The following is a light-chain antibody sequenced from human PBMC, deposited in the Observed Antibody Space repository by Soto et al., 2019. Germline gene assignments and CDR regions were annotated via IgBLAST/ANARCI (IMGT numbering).Light chain of an antibody. CDR1: QSMTGW. V-gene: IGKV1-5*03. J-gene: IGKJ1*01. CDR3: QQYNSYSS. Sequence: EIPMTQSTPTLSACVGDRVNIXCRASQSMTGWLDWFQQRKGKAPKLLISKASKLESGVTSMFSGSGYGKEFNITISSLQPDDLATYECQQYNSYSSFGQGTKVDIK. CDR2: KAS.